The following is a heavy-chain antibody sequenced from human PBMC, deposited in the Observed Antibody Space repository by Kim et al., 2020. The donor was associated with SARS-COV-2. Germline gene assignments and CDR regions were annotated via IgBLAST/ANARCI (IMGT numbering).Heavy chain of an antibody. V-gene: IGHV5-51*01. J-gene: IGHJ5*02. Sequence: GESLQISCKGSGYSFTSYWIGWVLQMPGKGLEWMGIIYAGDSDTRYSPSFQGQVTISADKSISTAYLQWSSLKASDTAMYYCARRVSGWYNWFDPWGQGTLVTVSS. D-gene: IGHD6-19*01. CDR3: ARRVSGWYNWFDP. CDR1: GYSFTSYW. CDR2: IYAGDSDT.